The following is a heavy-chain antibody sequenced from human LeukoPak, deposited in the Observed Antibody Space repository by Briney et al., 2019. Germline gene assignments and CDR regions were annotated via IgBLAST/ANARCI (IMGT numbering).Heavy chain of an antibody. CDR3: ARGGYDSSGEFDY. V-gene: IGHV4-34*01. J-gene: IGHJ4*02. D-gene: IGHD3-22*01. CDR2: INYSGST. CDR1: GGSFSGYY. Sequence: PSETLSLTCAVYGGSFSGYYWSWIRQPPGKGLEWIGEINYSGSTNYNPSLKSRVTISVDTSKNQFSLKLSSVTAADTAVYYCARGGYDSSGEFDYWGQGTLVTVSS.